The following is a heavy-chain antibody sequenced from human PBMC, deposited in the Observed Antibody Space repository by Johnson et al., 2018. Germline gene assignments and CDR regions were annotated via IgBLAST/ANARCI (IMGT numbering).Heavy chain of an antibody. Sequence: QVQLVESGAEVKKPGSSVKVTCTASGGTFSSYAISWVRQAPGQGLEWMGGIIPIFGTANYAQKFQGRVTITADESTRTAYMELSSLRSEDTAVYSCARGYYDSSGYPQNDAFDIWGQGTMVTVSS. CDR2: IIPIFGTA. V-gene: IGHV1-69*01. D-gene: IGHD3-22*01. CDR3: ARGYYDSSGYPQNDAFDI. J-gene: IGHJ3*02. CDR1: GGTFSSYA.